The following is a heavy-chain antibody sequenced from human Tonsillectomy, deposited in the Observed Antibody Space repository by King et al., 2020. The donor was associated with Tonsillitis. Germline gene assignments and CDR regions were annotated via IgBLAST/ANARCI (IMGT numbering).Heavy chain of an antibody. V-gene: IGHV4-39*01. D-gene: IGHD3-3*01. CDR3: ARMYYDFWSGPAIDY. CDR1: GGSISSSSYY. CDR2: IYYSGST. Sequence: LQLQESGPGLVKPSETLSLTCTVSGGSISSSSYYWGWIRQPPGKGLEWIGSIYYSGSTYYNPSLKSRVTISVDTSKNQFSLKLSSVTAADTAVYYCARMYYDFWSGPAIDYGGQGTLVTVSS. J-gene: IGHJ4*02.